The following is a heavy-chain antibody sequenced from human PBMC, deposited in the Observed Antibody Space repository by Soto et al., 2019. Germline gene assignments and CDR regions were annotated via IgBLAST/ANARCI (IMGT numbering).Heavy chain of an antibody. CDR2: IYYSGST. CDR1: GGAISSYY. CDR3: ARESVGNRLGVDY. J-gene: IGHJ4*02. Sequence: QVQLQESGPGLVKPSETLSLTCTVSGGAISSYYWSWIRQPPGKGLEWIGYIYYSGSTNYNPSLKSRVTISVDTSKTQFSLKLSSVTAADTAVYYCARESVGNRLGVDYWGQGTLVTVSS. D-gene: IGHD6-19*01. V-gene: IGHV4-59*01.